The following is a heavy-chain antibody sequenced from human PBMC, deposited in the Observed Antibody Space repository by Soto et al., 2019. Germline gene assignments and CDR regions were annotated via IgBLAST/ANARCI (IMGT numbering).Heavy chain of an antibody. J-gene: IGHJ4*02. V-gene: IGHV4-39*01. CDR2: IYYSGST. CDR1: GGSISSSSYY. D-gene: IGHD1-26*01. CDR3: ARMDLPGGSYPY. Sequence: QLQLQESGPGLVKPSETLSLTCTVSGGSISSSSYYWGWLRQPPGKGLEWIGSIYYSGSTYYNPSLKSRVTVSVDTSKSQFSLKLSSVTAADTAVYYCARMDLPGGSYPYWGQGTLVTVSS.